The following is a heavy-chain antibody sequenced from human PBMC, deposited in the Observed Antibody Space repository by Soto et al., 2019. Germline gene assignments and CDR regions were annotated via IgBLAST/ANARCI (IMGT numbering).Heavy chain of an antibody. Sequence: PSETLSLTCTVSGVSISSGGYYWSWIRQHPGKGLEWIGYIYYSGSTYYNPSLKSRVTISVDTSKNQFSLKLSSVTAADTAVYYCARAPRRHYDSSGYSKAVFFDYWGQGTLVTVSS. J-gene: IGHJ4*02. D-gene: IGHD3-22*01. V-gene: IGHV4-31*03. CDR2: IYYSGST. CDR1: GVSISSGGYY. CDR3: ARAPRRHYDSSGYSKAVFFDY.